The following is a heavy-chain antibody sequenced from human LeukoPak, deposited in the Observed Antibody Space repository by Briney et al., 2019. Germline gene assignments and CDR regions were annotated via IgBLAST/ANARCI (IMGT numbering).Heavy chain of an antibody. CDR1: GGSFSGYY. V-gene: IGHV4-34*01. Sequence: PSETLSLTCAVYGGSFSGYYWSWIRQPPGKGLEWIGEINHSGSTNYNPSLKSRVTISVDTSKYQFSLKLSSVTAADTAVYYCARAVADLDYWGQGTLVTVSS. J-gene: IGHJ4*02. D-gene: IGHD4-23*01. CDR3: ARAVADLDY. CDR2: INHSGST.